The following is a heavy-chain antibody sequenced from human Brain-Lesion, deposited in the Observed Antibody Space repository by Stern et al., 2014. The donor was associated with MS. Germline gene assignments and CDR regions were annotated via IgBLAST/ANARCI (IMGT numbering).Heavy chain of an antibody. CDR3: ARGRVVPGFQYYATDV. J-gene: IGHJ6*02. CDR2: IFNSGST. V-gene: IGHV4-61*02. Sequence: QLVQSGPGLVKPSQTLSLSCTVSGGSISSGGYYWSWIRQPAGKGLEWIGRIFNSGSTSYNHSLKSRVTNSIDPSKTQFSLRLNSMTAADTAVYYCARGRVVPGFQYYATDVWGQGTTVIVSS. CDR1: GGSISSGGYY. D-gene: IGHD2-2*01.